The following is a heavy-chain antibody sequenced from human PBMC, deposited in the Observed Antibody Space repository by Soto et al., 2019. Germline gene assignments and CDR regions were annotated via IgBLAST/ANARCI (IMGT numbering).Heavy chain of an antibody. CDR3: AKEGPLSGSHSTDY. CDR2: ISGGGGST. CDR1: GFTFSSYA. V-gene: IGHV3-23*01. J-gene: IGHJ4*02. D-gene: IGHD1-26*01. Sequence: GGSLRLSCAASGFTFSSYAMSWVRQAPGKGLEWVSAISGGGGSTYYADSVKGRFTISRGNSKNTLYLQMNSLRAEETAVYYCAKEGPLSGSHSTDYWGQGTRVTVSS.